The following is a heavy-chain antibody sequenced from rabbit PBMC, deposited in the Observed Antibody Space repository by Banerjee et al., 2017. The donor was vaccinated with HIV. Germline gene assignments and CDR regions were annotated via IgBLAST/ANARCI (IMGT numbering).Heavy chain of an antibody. CDR3: ARDLHYDGGL. Sequence: QEQLEESGGDLVKPGASLTLTCTASGFSFSSAYDMCWVRQAPGKGLEWIGCINTGSGSAYYASWAKGRFTISKTSSTTVTLQMTSLTAADTATCFCARDLHYDGGLWGQGTLVTVS. D-gene: IGHD4-2*01. CDR1: GFSFSSAYD. CDR2: INTGSGSA. V-gene: IGHV1S45*01. J-gene: IGHJ3*01.